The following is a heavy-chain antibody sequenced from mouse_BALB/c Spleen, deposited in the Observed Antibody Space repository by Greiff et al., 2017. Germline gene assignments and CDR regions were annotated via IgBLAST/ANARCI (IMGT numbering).Heavy chain of an antibody. D-gene: IGHD1-2*01. CDR3: AKTYYGYDAMDY. V-gene: IGHV2-5-1*01. CDR1: GFSLTSYG. CDR2: IWRGGST. Sequence: QVQLQQSGPSLVQPSQSLSITCTVSGFSLTSYGVHWVRQSPGKGLEWLGVIWRGGSTDYNAAFMSRLSITKDNSKSQVFFKMNSLQADDTAIYYCAKTYYGYDAMDYWGQGTSVTVSS. J-gene: IGHJ4*01.